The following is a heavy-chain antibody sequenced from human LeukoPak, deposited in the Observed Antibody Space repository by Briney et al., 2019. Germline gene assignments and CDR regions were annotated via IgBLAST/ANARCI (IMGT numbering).Heavy chain of an antibody. CDR1: GFTSNSYA. D-gene: IGHD3-16*01. CDR2: ISRTSEYI. CDR3: AGGGDFDY. J-gene: IGHJ4*02. V-gene: IGHV3-21*01. Sequence: PGGSLRLSCAASGFTSNSYAMTWVRQAPGKGLEWVSSISRTSEYIHYADSVRGRFAISRDNAKNSVYLQMNSLRAEDTAVYFCAGGGDFDYWGQGILVTVSA.